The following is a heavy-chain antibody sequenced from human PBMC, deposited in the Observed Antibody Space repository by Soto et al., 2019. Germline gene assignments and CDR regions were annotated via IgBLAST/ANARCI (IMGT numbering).Heavy chain of an antibody. Sequence: QVKLVQSGAAVRKPGASVKISCKASGYTMTAHFLHWVRQAPGRGLEWMGWINPKNGGTDYAQKFQDRVSMTRDTSINTAYIHLNRLTSDDTAVYFCATDDGQYCGSVWGQGTLVSVSS. D-gene: IGHD2-15*01. CDR1: GYTMTAHF. V-gene: IGHV1-2*02. J-gene: IGHJ1*01. CDR2: INPKNGGT. CDR3: ATDDGQYCGSV.